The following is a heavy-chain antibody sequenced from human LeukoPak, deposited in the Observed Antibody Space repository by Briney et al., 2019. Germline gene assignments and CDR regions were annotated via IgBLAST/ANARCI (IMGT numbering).Heavy chain of an antibody. Sequence: ASVKVSCKASGYTFTRYGISWVRQAPGQGLEWMRWICANNGDTNSAQKFQDRVTMTTDTSTSTAYMELRSLRSDDTAVYYCARDFFHGHCAGLSCFLLDYWGQGSLVTVSS. CDR3: ARDFFHGHCAGLSCFLLDY. D-gene: IGHD2-15*01. V-gene: IGHV1-18*01. J-gene: IGHJ4*02. CDR1: GYTFTRYG. CDR2: ICANNGDT.